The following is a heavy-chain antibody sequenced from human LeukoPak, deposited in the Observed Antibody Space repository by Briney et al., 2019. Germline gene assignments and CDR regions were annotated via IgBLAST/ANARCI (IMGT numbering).Heavy chain of an antibody. D-gene: IGHD2/OR15-2a*01. V-gene: IGHV1-8*01. CDR1: GYTFTSYD. J-gene: IGHJ5*02. Sequence: ASVKASCKASGYTFTSYDINWVRQATGQGLEWMGWMNPNSGNTGYAQKFQGRVTMTRNTSISTAYMELSSLRSEDTAVYYCARAFPSPEENWFDPWGQGTLVTVSS. CDR2: MNPNSGNT. CDR3: ARAFPSPEENWFDP.